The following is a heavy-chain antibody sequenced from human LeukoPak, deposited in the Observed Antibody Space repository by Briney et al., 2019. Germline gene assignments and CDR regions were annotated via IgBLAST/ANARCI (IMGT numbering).Heavy chain of an antibody. CDR3: AKDFASIAVAGTYYYYYGMDV. CDR2: ISYDGSNK. CDR1: GFTFSSYA. D-gene: IGHD6-19*01. J-gene: IGHJ6*02. V-gene: IGHV3-30*04. Sequence: GRSLRLSCAASGFTFSSYAMHWVRQAPGKGLEWVAVISYDGSNKYYADSVKGRFTISRDNSKNTLYLQMNSLRAEDTAVYYCAKDFASIAVAGTYYYYYGMDVWGQGTTVTVCS.